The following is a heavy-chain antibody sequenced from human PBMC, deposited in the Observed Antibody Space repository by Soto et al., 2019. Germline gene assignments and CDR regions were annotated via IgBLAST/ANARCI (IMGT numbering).Heavy chain of an antibody. V-gene: IGHV4-34*01. CDR3: ARIDSSGYYLYWYFDL. CDR1: GGSFSGYY. D-gene: IGHD3-22*01. J-gene: IGHJ2*01. CDR2: INHSGST. Sequence: SETLSLTCAVYGGSFSGYYWSWIRQPPGKGLEWIGEINHSGSTNYNPSLKSRVTISVDTSKNQFSLKLSSVTAADTAMYYCARIDSSGYYLYWYFDLWGRGTLVTVSS.